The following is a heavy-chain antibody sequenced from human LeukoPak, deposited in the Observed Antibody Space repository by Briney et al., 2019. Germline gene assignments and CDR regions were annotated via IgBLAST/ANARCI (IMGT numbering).Heavy chain of an antibody. CDR3: ARGADHGGSYYPD. J-gene: IGHJ4*02. Sequence: LGGSLRLSCVVSGFTFSSYSMNWVRQAPGKGLEWVSYISSSSTIYYADSVKGRFTISRDNAKNSLYLQMNSLRDEDTAVYYCARGADHGGSYYPDWGQGTRVTVSS. V-gene: IGHV3-48*02. CDR1: GFTFSSYS. CDR2: ISSSSTI. D-gene: IGHD3-10*01.